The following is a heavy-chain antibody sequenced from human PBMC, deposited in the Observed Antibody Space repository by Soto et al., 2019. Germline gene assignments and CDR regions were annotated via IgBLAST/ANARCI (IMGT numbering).Heavy chain of an antibody. Sequence: EVQLVESGGGLVQPGRYRRLSCAVSGFTFDDYAMHWVRQAPGKGLEWVSGISWNSGSIGYADSVKGRFTISRDNAKNSLYLQMNSLRVEDTALYYCAKGAYCSSTSCPGFDYWGQGTLVTVSS. CDR1: GFTFDDYA. CDR3: AKGAYCSSTSCPGFDY. CDR2: ISWNSGSI. V-gene: IGHV3-9*01. J-gene: IGHJ4*02. D-gene: IGHD2-2*01.